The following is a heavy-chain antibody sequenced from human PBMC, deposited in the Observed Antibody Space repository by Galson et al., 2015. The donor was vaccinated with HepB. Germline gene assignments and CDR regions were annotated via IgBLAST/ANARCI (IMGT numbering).Heavy chain of an antibody. CDR2: INAGNGNT. CDR1: GYTFTSYA. J-gene: IGHJ4*02. V-gene: IGHV1-3*01. CDR3: ARDRGYCSGGSCYSPPYFDY. D-gene: IGHD2-15*01. Sequence: SVKVSCKASGYTFTSYAMHWVRQAPGQRLEWMGWINAGNGNTKYSQKFQGRVTITRDTSASTAYMELSSLRSEDTAVYYCARDRGYCSGGSCYSPPYFDYWGQGTLVTVSS.